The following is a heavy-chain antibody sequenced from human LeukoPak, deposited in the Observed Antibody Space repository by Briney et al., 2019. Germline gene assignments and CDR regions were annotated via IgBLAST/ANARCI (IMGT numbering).Heavy chain of an antibody. CDR3: ARDRTVYCGGDCYLGWFDP. J-gene: IGHJ5*02. CDR1: GFTFNSYG. V-gene: IGHV3-30*02. D-gene: IGHD2-21*02. Sequence: GGSLRLSCAASGFTFNSYGMHWVRRAPGKGLEWVTFIRYDGSNKYYADSVKGRFTISRDNSKNTLYLQVNSLRAEDTAVYYCARDRTVYCGGDCYLGWFDPWGQGTLVTVSS. CDR2: IRYDGSNK.